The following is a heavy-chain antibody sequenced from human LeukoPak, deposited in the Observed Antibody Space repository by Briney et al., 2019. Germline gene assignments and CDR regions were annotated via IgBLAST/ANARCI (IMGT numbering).Heavy chain of an antibody. V-gene: IGHV3-23*01. CDR3: AKDGYYESSGYSYFDY. Sequence: GGSLRLSCAASGFTFSSYAMTWVRQAPGKGVEWVSAISGSGGTTHYADSVKGRFTISRDNSKNTLSLQMNSLRAEDTAVYYCAKDGYYESSGYSYFDYWGQGTLVTAS. CDR2: ISGSGGTT. D-gene: IGHD3-22*01. J-gene: IGHJ4*02. CDR1: GFTFSSYA.